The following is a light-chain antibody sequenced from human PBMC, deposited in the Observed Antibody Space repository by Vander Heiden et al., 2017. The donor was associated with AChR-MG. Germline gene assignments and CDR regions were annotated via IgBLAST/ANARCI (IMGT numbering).Light chain of an antibody. J-gene: IGLJ1*01. V-gene: IGLV2-14*01. Sequence: QSALTPPASASGSPGQSITISCTGTSSDVGGYNYVSWYQQHPGKAPKLMIYDVSKRPSGVSNRFSGSKSGNTASLTISGLQAEDEADYYCSSYTSSSTLYVFGTGTKVTVL. CDR2: DVS. CDR1: SSDVGGYNY. CDR3: SSYTSSSTLYV.